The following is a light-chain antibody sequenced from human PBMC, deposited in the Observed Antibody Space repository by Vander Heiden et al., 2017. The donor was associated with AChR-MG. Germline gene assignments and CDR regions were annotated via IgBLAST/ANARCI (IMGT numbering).Light chain of an antibody. V-gene: IGKV1-5*01. CDR3: QQYTIYPWT. CDR2: DAS. Sequence: DIQSTQSPPTPSASVGDRVTITCRGRQSVRSWLAWYQQKPGNAPKLLIRDASTLESGVSSRFSGSGFGTEFTLTITSLQPADFATYYCQQYTIYPWTFAQGTKVEIK. J-gene: IGKJ1*01. CDR1: QSVRSW.